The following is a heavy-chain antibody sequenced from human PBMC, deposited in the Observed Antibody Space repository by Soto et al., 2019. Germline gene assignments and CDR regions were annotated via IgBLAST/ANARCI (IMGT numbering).Heavy chain of an antibody. CDR2: IYYSGST. V-gene: IGHV4-39*01. CDR3: ARVRVGYCSSTSCYIINWFDP. J-gene: IGHJ5*02. CDR1: GGSISSSSYY. Sequence: QLPLQESGPGLVKPSETLSLTCTVSGGSISSSSYYWGWIRQPPGKGLEWIGSIYYSGSTYYTPSLKSRVTISVDTSKNQFSLKLSSVTAADTAVYYCARVRVGYCSSTSCYIINWFDPWGQGTLVTVSS. D-gene: IGHD2-2*01.